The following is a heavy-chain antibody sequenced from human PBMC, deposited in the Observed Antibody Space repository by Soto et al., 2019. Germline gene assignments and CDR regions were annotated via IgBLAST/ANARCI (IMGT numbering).Heavy chain of an antibody. Sequence: QVQLVESGGGVVQPGRSLRLSCAASGFTFSSYAMHWVRQAPGKGLEWVAVISYDGSNKYYADSVKGRFTISRDNSKNTLYLQMNSLRAEDTAVYYCASPLGPYSSSFEFDYWGQGTLVTVSS. CDR2: ISYDGSNK. J-gene: IGHJ4*02. D-gene: IGHD6-6*01. V-gene: IGHV3-30-3*01. CDR3: ASPLGPYSSSFEFDY. CDR1: GFTFSSYA.